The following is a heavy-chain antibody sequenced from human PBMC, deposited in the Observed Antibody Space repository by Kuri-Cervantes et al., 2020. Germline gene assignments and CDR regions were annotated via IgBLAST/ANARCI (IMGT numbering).Heavy chain of an antibody. CDR2: INHRGST. CDR1: GGSFSGYY. D-gene: IGHD6-13*01. CDR3: AKHQLIAGTDRYYFDY. V-gene: IGHV4-34*01. Sequence: SETLSLTCAVYGGSFSGYYWSWIRQPPGKGLEWIGEINHRGSTNYSPSLKSRVTISVDTSKKQFSLKLSSVTAEDTALYYCAKHQLIAGTDRYYFDYWGQGTLVTVSS. J-gene: IGHJ4*02.